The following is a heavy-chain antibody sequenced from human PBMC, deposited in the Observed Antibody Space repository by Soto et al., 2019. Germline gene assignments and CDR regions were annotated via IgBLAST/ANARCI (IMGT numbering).Heavy chain of an antibody. CDR1: GFTFSDHY. CDR2: TRNKANSYTT. CDR3: ANPYGAGHEFH. J-gene: IGHJ4*02. D-gene: IGHD3-10*01. V-gene: IGHV3-72*01. Sequence: PGGSLRLSCAASGFTFSDHYMDWVRQAPGKGLEWVGRTRNKANSYTTEYAASVKGRFTISRDDSKNSLYLQMNSLKTEDTAVYYCANPYGAGHEFHWGQGTLVTVSS.